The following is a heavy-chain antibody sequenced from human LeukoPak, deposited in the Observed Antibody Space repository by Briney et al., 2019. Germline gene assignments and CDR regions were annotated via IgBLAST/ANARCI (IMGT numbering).Heavy chain of an antibody. CDR1: GYTFTSYG. D-gene: IGHD5-18*01. J-gene: IGHJ4*02. CDR3: AVGYSYGPPLFFDY. V-gene: IGHV1-18*04. Sequence: ASVKVSFTASGYTFTSYGISWVRQAPGQGLEWMGWISAYNGNTNYAQKLQGRVTMTTDTSTSKAYMELRSLKSDDTAVYYCAVGYSYGPPLFFDYWGQGTLVTVSS. CDR2: ISAYNGNT.